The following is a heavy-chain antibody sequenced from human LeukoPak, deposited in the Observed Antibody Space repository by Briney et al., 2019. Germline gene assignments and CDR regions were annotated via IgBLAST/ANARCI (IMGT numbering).Heavy chain of an antibody. J-gene: IGHJ4*02. Sequence: GASVKVSCKASGYTFTSYDTHWVRQAPGQGLEWMGITNPSGDSTSYAQKFQGRVAMTRDTSTSTVYMELSSLRSEDTAVYYCASVLYCGADCYSGRYFFDYWGQGTLVTVSS. CDR1: GYTFTSYD. D-gene: IGHD2-21*02. CDR3: ASVLYCGADCYSGRYFFDY. CDR2: TNPSGDST. V-gene: IGHV1-46*01.